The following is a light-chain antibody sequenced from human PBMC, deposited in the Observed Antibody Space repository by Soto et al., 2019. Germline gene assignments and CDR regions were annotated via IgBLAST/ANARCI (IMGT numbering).Light chain of an antibody. CDR1: QSVSDNH. CDR2: RAS. V-gene: IGKV3-20*01. Sequence: DIVLTQSPGTLSLSPGERATLSCRASQSVSDNHSAWYQQKPGQAPRLLIYRASRRATDIPERFSGSGSATEFSLTISRLEHEDFVVYYCQQYGSSPRFTFGHGTKVEI. CDR3: QQYGSSPRFT. J-gene: IGKJ3*01.